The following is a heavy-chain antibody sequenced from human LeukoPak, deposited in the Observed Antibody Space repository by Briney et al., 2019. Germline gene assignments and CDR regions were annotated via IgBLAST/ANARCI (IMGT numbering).Heavy chain of an antibody. CDR1: GFTFSDYY. J-gene: IGHJ5*02. Sequence: GGSLRLSCAASGFTFSDYYMSWLRQAPGKGLEWVSYISSSGSTIRYADSVKGRFTISRDNAKNSLYLQMNSLRAEDTAVYYCARDYFTFGGVIVASWGQGTLVTVSS. V-gene: IGHV3-11*04. CDR2: ISSSGSTI. CDR3: ARDYFTFGGVIVAS. D-gene: IGHD3-16*02.